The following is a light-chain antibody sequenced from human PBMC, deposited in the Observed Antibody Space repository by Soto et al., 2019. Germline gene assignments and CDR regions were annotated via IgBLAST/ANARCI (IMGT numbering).Light chain of an antibody. J-gene: IGLJ1*01. CDR1: SSDVGGYNY. CDR3: SSYTSRSTLV. Sequence: QSALTQPASVSGSPGQSITISCTGTSSDVGGYNYVSWYQQHPGKAPKLMIYEVSNRPSGVSNRFSGSKSGNTASLTISGLQAEEEAHYYCSSYTSRSTLVFGTGTKVTVL. V-gene: IGLV2-14*01. CDR2: EVS.